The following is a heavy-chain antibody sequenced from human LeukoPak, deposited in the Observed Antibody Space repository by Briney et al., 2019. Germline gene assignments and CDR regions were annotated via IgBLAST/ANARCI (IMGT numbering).Heavy chain of an antibody. D-gene: IGHD2/OR15-2a*01. J-gene: IGHJ4*02. CDR3: ARSGLSRFGF. Sequence: PGRSLRLSCAASGFTFSSYGMHWVRQAPGKGLDWVAVISYDGTNKYYPDSVKGRFTISRDNSKNTLYLQMNSLRAEDTAVYYCARSGLSRFGFWGQGTLVTVSS. V-gene: IGHV3-30*03. CDR2: ISYDGTNK. CDR1: GFTFSSYG.